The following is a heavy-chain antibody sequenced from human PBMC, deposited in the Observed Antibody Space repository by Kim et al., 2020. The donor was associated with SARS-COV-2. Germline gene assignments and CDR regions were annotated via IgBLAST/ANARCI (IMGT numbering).Heavy chain of an antibody. V-gene: IGHV1-2*02. D-gene: IGHD6-19*01. CDR2: INPNSGDT. J-gene: IGHJ4*02. CDR1: GYTFTGYY. Sequence: ASVKVSCKASGYTFTGYYMHWVRQAPGQGLEWMGWINPNSGDTNYAQKFQGRVTMTRDTSISTAYMELSRLRSDDTAVYYCAREKIAVAGTDFDYWGQGTLVTVSS. CDR3: AREKIAVAGTDFDY.